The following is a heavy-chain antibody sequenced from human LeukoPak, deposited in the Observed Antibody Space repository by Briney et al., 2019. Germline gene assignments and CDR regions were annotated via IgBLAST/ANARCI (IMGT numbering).Heavy chain of an antibody. V-gene: IGHV4-4*07. CDR3: ARGISYYYYYMDV. J-gene: IGHJ6*03. Sequence: SSETLSLTCTVSGGSISSYYWSWIRQPAGKGLEWIGRMYTSGSTNYNPSLKSRVTMSVDTSKNQFSLKLNSVTAADTAVYYCARGISYYYYYMDVWGKGTTVTVSS. CDR1: GGSISSYY. CDR2: MYTSGST. D-gene: IGHD3-3*01.